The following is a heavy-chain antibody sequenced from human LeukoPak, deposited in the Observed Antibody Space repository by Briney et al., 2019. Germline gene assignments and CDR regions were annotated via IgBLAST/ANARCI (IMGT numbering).Heavy chain of an antibody. D-gene: IGHD3-22*01. Sequence: GSLRLSCAASGFTSSDYYMSWIRQAPGKGLEWVSYISSSGSTIYYADSVKGRFTISRDNAKNSLYLQMNSLRAEDTAVYYCAKLKYYYDSSGLNRDAFDIWGQGTMVTVSS. CDR3: AKLKYYYDSSGLNRDAFDI. V-gene: IGHV3-11*04. CDR2: ISSSGSTI. CDR1: GFTSSDYY. J-gene: IGHJ3*02.